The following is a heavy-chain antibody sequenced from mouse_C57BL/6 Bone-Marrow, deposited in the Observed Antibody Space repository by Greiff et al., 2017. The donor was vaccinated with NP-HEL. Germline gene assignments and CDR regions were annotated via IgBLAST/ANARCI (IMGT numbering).Heavy chain of an antibody. CDR3: VRPSWGYYAMDY. Sequence: EVMLVESGGGLVQPKGSLKLSCAASGFSFNTYAMNWVRQAPGKGLEWVARIRSKSNNYATYYADSVKDRFTISRDDSESMLYLQMNNLKTEDTAMYYCVRPSWGYYAMDYWGQGTSVTVSS. CDR2: IRSKSNNYAT. CDR1: GFSFNTYA. V-gene: IGHV10-1*01. J-gene: IGHJ4*01. D-gene: IGHD4-1*01.